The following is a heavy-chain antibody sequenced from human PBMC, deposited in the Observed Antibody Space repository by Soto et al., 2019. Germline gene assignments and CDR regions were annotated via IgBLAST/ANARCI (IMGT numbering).Heavy chain of an antibody. CDR2: ISTYNGNT. CDR3: ARAKVLITPNWFDP. Sequence: ASVKVSCKASWCTFTSYGITWVRQAPGQGLEYLGWISTYNGNTDFAQKVENRVTFTTDTSTNTAYMELRSLRPDDTAVYYCARAKVLITPNWFDPWGQGTLVTVSS. J-gene: IGHJ5*02. CDR1: WCTFTSYG. V-gene: IGHV1-18*01. D-gene: IGHD3-22*01.